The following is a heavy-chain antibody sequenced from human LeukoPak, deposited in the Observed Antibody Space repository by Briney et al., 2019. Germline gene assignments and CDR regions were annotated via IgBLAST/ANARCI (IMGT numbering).Heavy chain of an antibody. CDR3: ARDSKWLRLSYYGMDV. J-gene: IGHJ6*02. Sequence: GGSLRLSCAASGFTFSSYWMSWVRQAPGKGLEWVANIKQDGSEKYYVDSVKGRFTISRDNAKNSLYLQMNSLRAEDTAVYYCARDSKWLRLSYYGMDVWGQGTTVTVSS. CDR1: GFTFSSYW. D-gene: IGHD5-12*01. V-gene: IGHV3-7*01. CDR2: IKQDGSEK.